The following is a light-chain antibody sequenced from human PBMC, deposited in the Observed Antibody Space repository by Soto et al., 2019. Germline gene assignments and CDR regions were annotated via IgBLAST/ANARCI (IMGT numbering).Light chain of an antibody. CDR2: AAS. J-gene: IGKJ2*01. CDR1: QSISSY. V-gene: IGKV1-39*01. Sequence: DIQMTQSPSSLSASVGDRVTITCRASQSISSYLNWYQEKPGKAPKLLIYAASSSQGGVPSRFSGSGSGTDFTLAISSLQPEDFATYYCQQTYDTPYTFGQGTKLQVK. CDR3: QQTYDTPYT.